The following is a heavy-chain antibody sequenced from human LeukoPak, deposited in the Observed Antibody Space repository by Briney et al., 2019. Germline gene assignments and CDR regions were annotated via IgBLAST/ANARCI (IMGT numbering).Heavy chain of an antibody. CDR3: ASWQNWFDP. CDR2: IYYSGST. V-gene: IGHV4-59*01. Sequence: SETLSLTCTVSGGSISSYYWSWIRQPPGKGLEWIGYIYYSGSTNYNPSLKSRVTISVDTSKNQFSLKLSSETAADTAVYYCASWQNWFDPWGQGTLVTVSS. J-gene: IGHJ5*02. CDR1: GGSISSYY.